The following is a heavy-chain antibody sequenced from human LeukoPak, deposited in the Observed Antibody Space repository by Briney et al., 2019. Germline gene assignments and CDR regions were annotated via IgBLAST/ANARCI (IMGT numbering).Heavy chain of an antibody. V-gene: IGHV3-7*01. CDR3: ARAPSTWDCSGGSCYSDY. J-gene: IGHJ4*02. D-gene: IGHD2-15*01. CDR2: IKQDGSEK. Sequence: GGSLRLSCAASGFTFSSYWMSWVRQAPGKGLEWVANIKQDGSEKYYVDSVKGRFTISRDNAKNSLYLQVNSLRAEDTAVYYCARAPSTWDCSGGSCYSDYWGQGTLVTVSS. CDR1: GFTFSSYW.